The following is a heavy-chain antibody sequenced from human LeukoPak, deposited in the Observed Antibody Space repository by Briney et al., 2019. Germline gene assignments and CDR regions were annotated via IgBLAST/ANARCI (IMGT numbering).Heavy chain of an antibody. J-gene: IGHJ4*02. CDR3: AKGGKWDVTPFDY. D-gene: IGHD1-26*01. V-gene: IGHV3-23*01. CDR2: ISGGGGGT. CDR1: GFTFTSYS. Sequence: GGSLRLSCAASGFTFTSYSMNWVRQAPGKGLEWVSTISGGGGGTYYADSVKGRFTISRDNSKNTLYLQVNSLRAEDTAVYYCAKGGKWDVTPFDYWGQGTLVTVSS.